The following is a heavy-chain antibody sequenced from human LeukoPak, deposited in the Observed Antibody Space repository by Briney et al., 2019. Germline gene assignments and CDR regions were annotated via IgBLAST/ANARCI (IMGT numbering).Heavy chain of an antibody. V-gene: IGHV3-30*18. J-gene: IGHJ4*02. CDR3: AKVLTPHCSGGSCYDPDFDY. Sequence: GGSLRLSCAASGFTFSSYGMHWVRQAPGKGLEWVAVMSYDGSNKYYADSVKGRFTISRDNSKNTLYLQMNSLRAEDTAVYYCAKVLTPHCSGGSCYDPDFDYWGQGTLVTVSS. CDR1: GFTFSSYG. D-gene: IGHD2-15*01. CDR2: MSYDGSNK.